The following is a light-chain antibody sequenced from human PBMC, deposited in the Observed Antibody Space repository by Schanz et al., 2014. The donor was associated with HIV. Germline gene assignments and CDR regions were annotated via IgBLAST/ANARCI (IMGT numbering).Light chain of an antibody. V-gene: IGKV3-20*01. CDR3: QQYYDWKT. CDR2: GAS. Sequence: EIVLTQSPGTLSLSPGEGATLSCRASQSVSSSYLAWYQQKPGRAPRLLIYGASSRATGVPDRFSGRGSGTEFLLTISSLQSEDFAVYYCQQYYDWKTFGQGTKVEIK. CDR1: QSVSSSY. J-gene: IGKJ1*01.